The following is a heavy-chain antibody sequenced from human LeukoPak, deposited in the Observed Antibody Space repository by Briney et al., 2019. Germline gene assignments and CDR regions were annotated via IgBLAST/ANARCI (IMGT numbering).Heavy chain of an antibody. V-gene: IGHV3-30*03. Sequence: GGSLRLSCAASGFTFSSYGMHWVRQAPGKGLEWVAVISYDGSNKYYADSVKGRSTISRDNSKNTLYLQMNSLRAEDTAVYYCASSDILTGYYENWGQGTLVTVSS. D-gene: IGHD3-9*01. J-gene: IGHJ4*02. CDR1: GFTFSSYG. CDR3: ASSDILTGYYEN. CDR2: ISYDGSNK.